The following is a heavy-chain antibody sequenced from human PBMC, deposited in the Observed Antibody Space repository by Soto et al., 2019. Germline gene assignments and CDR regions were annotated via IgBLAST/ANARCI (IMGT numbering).Heavy chain of an antibody. CDR2: IYWDDDK. J-gene: IGHJ4*02. CDR3: AHIPGAITFGGVIAYFDY. Sequence: SGPTLVKPTQTLTLTCTFSGFSLSTSGVGVGWIRQPPGKALEWLALIYWDDDKRYSPSLKSRLTITKDTSKNQVVLTMTNMDPVDTATYYCAHIPGAITFGGVIAYFDYWGQGTLVTVSS. D-gene: IGHD3-16*02. V-gene: IGHV2-5*02. CDR1: GFSLSTSGVG.